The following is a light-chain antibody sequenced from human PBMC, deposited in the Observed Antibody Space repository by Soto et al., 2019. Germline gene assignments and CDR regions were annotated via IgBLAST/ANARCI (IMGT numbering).Light chain of an antibody. CDR2: GAS. Sequence: ELVLSQSPGILSLSPGERATLSCRASQSVSNDFLAWYQQKPGQAPRLLIYGASNRATGIPARFSGSGSGTDFTLTISSLEPEDFAVYYCQHRNNTPFSFGPGTKVDIK. CDR1: QSVSNDF. J-gene: IGKJ3*01. CDR3: QHRNNTPFS. V-gene: IGKV3-11*01.